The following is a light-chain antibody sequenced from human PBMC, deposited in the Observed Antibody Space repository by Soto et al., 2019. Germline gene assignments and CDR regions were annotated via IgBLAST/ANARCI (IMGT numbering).Light chain of an antibody. Sequence: DIQMNQSPSSLSASIGDKLTISCRANQSITHFLNWYQKKPGEVPKLLIYAASRLQSGVPSRFSGSGSGTDFALTINSLQPEDFATYYCQQSYTTPRLSFGGGTRVDLK. V-gene: IGKV1-39*01. CDR2: AAS. CDR1: QSITHF. CDR3: QQSYTTPRLS. J-gene: IGKJ4*01.